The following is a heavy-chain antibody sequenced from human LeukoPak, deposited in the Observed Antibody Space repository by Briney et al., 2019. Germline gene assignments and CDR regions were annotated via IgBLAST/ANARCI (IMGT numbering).Heavy chain of an antibody. V-gene: IGHV3-66*01. Sequence: GGSLRLSCATSGFTFSSYAVSWVRQAPGKGLEWVSVIYSGGSTYYADSVKGRFTISRDNSKNTLYLQMNSLRAEDTAVYYCARDAPGWYFLDYWGQGTLVTVSS. D-gene: IGHD6-19*01. CDR1: GFTFSSYA. CDR2: IYSGGST. J-gene: IGHJ4*02. CDR3: ARDAPGWYFLDY.